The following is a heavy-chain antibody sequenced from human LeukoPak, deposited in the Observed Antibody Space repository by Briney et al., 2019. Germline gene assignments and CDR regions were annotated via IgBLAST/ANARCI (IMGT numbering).Heavy chain of an antibody. CDR1: GYTFTSYA. V-gene: IGHV1-18*01. J-gene: IGHJ3*02. D-gene: IGHD2-15*01. CDR2: ISVYNGNT. Sequence: APVKLSCTASGYTFTSYAFNWVRQAPGQGLEWMGWISVYNGNTNYAQKLQGRVTMTTDTSTSTAYMELRSLRSDDTAVYYCARGRLSVVVDALDIWGQGTVVTVSS. CDR3: ARGRLSVVVDALDI.